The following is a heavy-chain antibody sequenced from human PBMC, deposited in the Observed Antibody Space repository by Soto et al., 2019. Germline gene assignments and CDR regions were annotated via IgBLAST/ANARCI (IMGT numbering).Heavy chain of an antibody. CDR1: GDSVSSNDAT. CDR2: TYYRSRWQT. Sequence: QVQLQQSGPGLVKPSQTLSLTCAISGDSVSSNDATWDWIRQSPSRGLEWLGRTYYRSRWQTDYPIPVKIRISINPDTSNNQVSLQLNSVTPDDPAVYYCARLIGNSWLDSWGQGTLVTVSS. CDR3: ARLIGNSWLDS. D-gene: IGHD3-16*01. J-gene: IGHJ5*01. V-gene: IGHV6-1*01.